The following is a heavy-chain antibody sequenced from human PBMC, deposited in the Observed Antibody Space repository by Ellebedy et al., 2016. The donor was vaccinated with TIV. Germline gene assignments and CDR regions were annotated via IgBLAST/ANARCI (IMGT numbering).Heavy chain of an antibody. D-gene: IGHD3-9*01. CDR3: ARHEDDWDAFDI. J-gene: IGHJ3*02. CDR2: IYYSGST. V-gene: IGHV4-59*05. Sequence: MPSETLSLTCTVPGGSISSYYWSWIRQPPGKGLEWIGSIYYSGSTYYNPSLKSRVTISVDTSKNQFSLKLSSVTAADTAVYYCARHEDDWDAFDIWGQGTMVTVSS. CDR1: GGSISSYY.